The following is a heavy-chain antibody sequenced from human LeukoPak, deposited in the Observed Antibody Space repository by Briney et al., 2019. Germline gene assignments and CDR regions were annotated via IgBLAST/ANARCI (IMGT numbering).Heavy chain of an antibody. CDR2: ISGSGGST. J-gene: IGHJ4*02. CDR1: GFTFSSYA. D-gene: IGHD3-22*01. CDR3: VKEGYDSSGYENDY. Sequence: GGSLRLSCAASGFTFSSYAMSWVRQAPGKGLEWVSAISGSGGSTYYADSVRGRFTISRDNSKNTLYLQMNSLRAEDTAVYYCVKEGYDSSGYENDYWGQGTLVTVSS. V-gene: IGHV3-23*01.